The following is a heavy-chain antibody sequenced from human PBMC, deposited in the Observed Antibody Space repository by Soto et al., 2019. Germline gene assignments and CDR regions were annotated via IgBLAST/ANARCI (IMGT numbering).Heavy chain of an antibody. CDR2: IIPRFGTA. D-gene: IGHD2-2*01. V-gene: IGHV1-69*01. J-gene: IGHJ6*02. CDR1: GGTFSSYA. Sequence: QVQLVQSGAEVKKPGSSVKVSCKASGGTFSSYALSWVRQAPGQGLEWMGGIIPRFGTANYAQKLQGRFTITADESTSTGYMDLSSLRSEDTAVYYCARNHGSLVPAATGGYFYYGLEVWGQGTTVIVSS. CDR3: ARNHGSLVPAATGGYFYYGLEV.